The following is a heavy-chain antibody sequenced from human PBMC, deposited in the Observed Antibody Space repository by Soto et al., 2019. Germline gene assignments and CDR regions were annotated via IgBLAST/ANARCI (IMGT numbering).Heavy chain of an antibody. D-gene: IGHD1-7*01. V-gene: IGHV3-15*01. CDR1: GFTFSNAW. CDR2: IKSKTDGGTT. J-gene: IGHJ6*02. CDR3: TTSNWNYVTLLYYYYGMDV. Sequence: PGGSLRLSCAASGFTFSNAWMSWARQAPGKGLEWVGRIKSKTDGGTTDYAAPVKGRFTISRDDSKNTLYLQMNSLKTEDTAVYYCTTSNWNYVTLLYYYYGMDVWGQWTTVTVSS.